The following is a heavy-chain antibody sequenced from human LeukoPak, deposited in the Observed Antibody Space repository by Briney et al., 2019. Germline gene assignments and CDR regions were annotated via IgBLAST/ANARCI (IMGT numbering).Heavy chain of an antibody. J-gene: IGHJ4*02. V-gene: IGHV3-53*01. CDR1: GFTVSTNY. D-gene: IGHD3-22*01. Sequence: GGSLRLSCAASGFTVSTNYISWVRQAPGKGLEWVSIIYSGGSTYYADSVKGRFTISRDKSKNTLFLQMNSLRAEDTAVYYCASSGYYSDFDYWGQGTLVTVSS. CDR2: IYSGGST. CDR3: ASSGYYSDFDY.